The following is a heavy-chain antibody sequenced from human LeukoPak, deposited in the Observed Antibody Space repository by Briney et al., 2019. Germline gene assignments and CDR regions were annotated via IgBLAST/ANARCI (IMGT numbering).Heavy chain of an antibody. Sequence: SETLSLTCTVSGGSISSYYWSWIRQPPGKGLEWIGYIYYSGSTNYNPSLKSRVTISVDTSKNQFSLKLSSVTAADTAVYYCARAVGAYNWNLGDYYYYYMDVWGKGTTVTVSS. V-gene: IGHV4-59*01. CDR3: ARAVGAYNWNLGDYYYYYMDV. CDR2: IYYSGST. D-gene: IGHD1-20*01. J-gene: IGHJ6*03. CDR1: GGSISSYY.